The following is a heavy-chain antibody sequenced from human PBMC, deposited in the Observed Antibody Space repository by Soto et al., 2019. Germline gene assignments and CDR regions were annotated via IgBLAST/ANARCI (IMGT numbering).Heavy chain of an antibody. Sequence: SETLSLTXTVSGGSISSGGYYWSWIRQHPGKGLEWIGYIYYSGSTYYNPSLKSRVTISVDTSKSQFSLKLSSVTAADTAVYYCAREVAAGFFDYWGQGTLVTVSS. V-gene: IGHV4-31*02. CDR2: IYYSGST. CDR3: AREVAAGFFDY. D-gene: IGHD6-13*01. CDR1: GGSISSGGYY. J-gene: IGHJ4*02.